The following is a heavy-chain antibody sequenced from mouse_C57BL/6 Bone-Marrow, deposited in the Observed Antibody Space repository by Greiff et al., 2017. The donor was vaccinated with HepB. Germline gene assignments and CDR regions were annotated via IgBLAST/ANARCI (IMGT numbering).Heavy chain of an antibody. CDR1: GYTFTSYW. D-gene: IGHD1-1*01. CDR3: ARFRGLLYYFDY. Sequence: QVQLQQPGAELVRPGSSVKLSCKASGYTFTSYWMHWVKQRPIQGLEWIGNIDPSDSETHYNQKFKDKATLTVDKSSSTAYMQLSSLTSEDSAVYYCARFRGLLYYFDYWGQGTTLTVSS. V-gene: IGHV1-52*01. J-gene: IGHJ2*01. CDR2: IDPSDSET.